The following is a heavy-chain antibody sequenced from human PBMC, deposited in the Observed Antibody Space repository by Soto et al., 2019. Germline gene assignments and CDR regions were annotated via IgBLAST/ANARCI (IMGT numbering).Heavy chain of an antibody. V-gene: IGHV4-59*01. CDR1: GGSISSYY. Sequence: SETLSLTCTVSGGSISSYYWSWIRQPPGKGLEWIGYIYYSGSTNYNPSLKSRVTISVDTSKNQFSLKLSSVTAADTAVYYCARQSDEDYFDYWGQGTLVTVSS. CDR2: IYYSGST. J-gene: IGHJ4*02. CDR3: ARQSDEDYFDY.